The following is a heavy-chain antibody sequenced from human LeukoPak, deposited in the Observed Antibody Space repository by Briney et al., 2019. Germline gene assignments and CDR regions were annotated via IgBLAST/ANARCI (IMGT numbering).Heavy chain of an antibody. CDR2: IYTSGST. CDR1: GGSISSYY. D-gene: IGHD3-3*01. V-gene: IGHV4-4*07. J-gene: IGHJ5*02. CDR3: ARAVDHLTIFPPGGWFDP. Sequence: SETLSLTCTVSGGSISSYYWSWIRQPAGKGLEWIGRIYTSGSTNYNPSLKSRVTMSVDTSKNQFSLKLSSVTAADTAVSYCARAVDHLTIFPPGGWFDPWGQGTLVTVSS.